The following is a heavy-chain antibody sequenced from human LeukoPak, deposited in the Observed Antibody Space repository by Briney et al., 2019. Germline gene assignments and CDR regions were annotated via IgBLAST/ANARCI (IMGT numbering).Heavy chain of an antibody. J-gene: IGHJ6*02. CDR2: ISYEGSNK. CDR1: GFTFSRHA. D-gene: IGHD3-10*01. V-gene: IGHV3-30*04. Sequence: PGGSLRLSCAASGFTFSRHALHWVRQAPGKGLEWLAVISYEGSNKHYADSVKGRFTISRDNSKNTLYLQMTSLREEDTAVYYCARDGLFGSVSQSRYIFYGMDIWGQGTTVTVSS. CDR3: ARDGLFGSVSQSRYIFYGMDI.